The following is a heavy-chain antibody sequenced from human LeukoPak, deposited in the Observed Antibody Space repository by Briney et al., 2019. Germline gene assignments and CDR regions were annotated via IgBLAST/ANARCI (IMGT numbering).Heavy chain of an antibody. CDR1: GFTFSSDS. D-gene: IGHD4-17*01. J-gene: IGHJ3*02. Sequence: GGSLRLSCAASGFTFSSDSMNWVRQAPGKGLEWVSSISSSSSYIYYADSVKGRFTISRDNAKNSLYLQMNSLRAEDTAVYYCARRLRIDAFDIWGQGTMVTVSS. CDR3: ARRLRIDAFDI. CDR2: ISSSSSYI. V-gene: IGHV3-21*01.